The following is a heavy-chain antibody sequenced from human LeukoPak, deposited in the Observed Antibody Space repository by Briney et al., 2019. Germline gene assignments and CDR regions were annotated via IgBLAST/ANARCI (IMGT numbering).Heavy chain of an antibody. CDR3: ATKTDWSYFEY. D-gene: IGHD1-1*01. V-gene: IGHV3-7*03. Sequence: GSLRLSCAASGFTFSTYCISWVRQAPGKGLEWVANIKQDGSEKYYVDSVKGRFTISRDNAKSSLYAQMSSLRAEDTAVYYCATKTDWSYFEYWGQGTLVTVSS. J-gene: IGHJ4*02. CDR2: IKQDGSEK. CDR1: GFTFSTYC.